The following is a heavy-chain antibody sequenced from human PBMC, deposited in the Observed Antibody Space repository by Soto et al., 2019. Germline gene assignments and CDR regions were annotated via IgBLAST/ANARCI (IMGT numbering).Heavy chain of an antibody. Sequence: PSETLSLTCSVSGGSFSSYSWSWIRQPPGRGLEWIGYIYYSGSTTYNPSLRSRLTMSIDTSKNQFSLRLTSVTAADTAIYYCAGDYASGSYRFDYWGQGTLVTVSS. CDR2: IYYSGST. D-gene: IGHD3-10*01. V-gene: IGHV4-59*01. CDR3: AGDYASGSYRFDY. J-gene: IGHJ4*02. CDR1: GGSFSSYS.